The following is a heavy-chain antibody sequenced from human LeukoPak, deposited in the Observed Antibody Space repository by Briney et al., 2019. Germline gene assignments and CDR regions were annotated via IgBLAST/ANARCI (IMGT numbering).Heavy chain of an antibody. V-gene: IGHV1-69*05. CDR1: GGTFSSYA. Sequence: EASVKVSCKASGGTFSSYAISWVRQAPGQGLEWMGGIIPIFGTANYAQKLQGRVTMTTDTSTSTAYMELRSLRSDDTAVYYCARGSGSYYDYYYYGMDVWGQGTTVTVSS. J-gene: IGHJ6*02. D-gene: IGHD3-10*01. CDR3: ARGSGSYYDYYYYGMDV. CDR2: IIPIFGTA.